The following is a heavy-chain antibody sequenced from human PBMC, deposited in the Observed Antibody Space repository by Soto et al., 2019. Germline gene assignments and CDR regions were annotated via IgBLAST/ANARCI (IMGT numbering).Heavy chain of an antibody. Sequence: PSETLSLTCAVYGGSFSGYYWSWIRQPPGKGLEWIGEINHSGSTNYNPPLKSRVTISVDTSKNQFSLKLSSVTAADTAVYYCARSYYYGSGSYNRRSTYYYYYYMYAWGKGTTVTVSS. V-gene: IGHV4-34*01. CDR3: ARSYYYGSGSYNRRSTYYYYYYMYA. J-gene: IGHJ6*03. CDR2: INHSGST. CDR1: GGSFSGYY. D-gene: IGHD3-10*01.